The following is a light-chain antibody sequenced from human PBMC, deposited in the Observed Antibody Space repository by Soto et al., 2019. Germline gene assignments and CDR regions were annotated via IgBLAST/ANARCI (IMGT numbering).Light chain of an antibody. J-gene: IGKJ1*01. CDR1: QSISSW. CDR3: QQSNSYSRT. Sequence: DIQMPQSPSTLSASVGDRVTITCRASQSISSWLAWYQQKPGKAPKLLIYDASSLESGVPSRFSGSGSGTEFTLTISSLQPDDFATYYCQQSNSYSRTFGQGTKVEIK. V-gene: IGKV1-5*01. CDR2: DAS.